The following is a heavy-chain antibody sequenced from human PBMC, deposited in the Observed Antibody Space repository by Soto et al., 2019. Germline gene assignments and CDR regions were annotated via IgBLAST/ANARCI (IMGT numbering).Heavy chain of an antibody. CDR3: ANPELPYGFDY. V-gene: IGHV3-30*18. D-gene: IGHD1-26*01. CDR2: ISYDGSNK. CDR1: GFTFSSYG. J-gene: IGHJ4*02. Sequence: ESGGGVVQPGRSLRLSCAASGFTFSSYGMHWVSQAPGKGLEWEAVISYDGSNKYYADSVKGRFTISRDNSKNTLYLQMHSLRAEDTAVYYCANPELPYGFDYWGQGTLVTVSS.